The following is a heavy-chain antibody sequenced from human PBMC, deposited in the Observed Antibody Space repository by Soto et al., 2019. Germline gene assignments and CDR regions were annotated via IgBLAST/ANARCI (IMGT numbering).Heavy chain of an antibody. CDR2: IYTKYTT. D-gene: IGHD2-2*01. J-gene: IGHJ6*02. CDR1: GGSISGGGYS. CDR3: ARLGGHCSSSSCFGFYVMDV. Sequence: PSETLSLTCAVSGGSISGGGYSWSWIRQPPGKGLEWIAFIYTKYTTHYNPSLKSRVTISIDTSKNQFSLILTSVTAADTAVYYCARLGGHCSSSSCFGFYVMDVWGQGTTVTVS. V-gene: IGHV4-30-2*03.